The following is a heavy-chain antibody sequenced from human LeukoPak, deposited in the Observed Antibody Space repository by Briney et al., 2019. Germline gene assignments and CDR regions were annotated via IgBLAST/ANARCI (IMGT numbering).Heavy chain of an antibody. CDR1: GFTFSSYS. CDR3: AKDAGHGGVDY. J-gene: IGHJ4*02. D-gene: IGHD3-16*01. Sequence: PGGSLRLSCAASGFTFSSYSMNWVRQAPGKGLEWVANIKQDGSEKYYVDSVKGRFTISRDNAKNSLYLQMNSLRAEDTAVYYCAKDAGHGGVDYWGQGTLVTVSS. CDR2: IKQDGSEK. V-gene: IGHV3-7*01.